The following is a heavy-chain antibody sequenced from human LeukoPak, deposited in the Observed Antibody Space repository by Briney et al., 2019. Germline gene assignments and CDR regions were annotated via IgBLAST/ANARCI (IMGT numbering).Heavy chain of an antibody. CDR2: ISVSGGSI. V-gene: IGHV3-23*01. CDR3: AKEHSVLTMMRGLDS. Sequence: GGSLRLSCAASGFTFSNYALHWVRQAPGKGLEWVSGISVSGGSIYYADSVTGRFSISRDNSKDTLYLQMNSLRVEDTALYYCAKEHSVLTMMRGLDSWGQGTLVTVSS. CDR1: GFTFSNYA. J-gene: IGHJ4*02. D-gene: IGHD3-22*01.